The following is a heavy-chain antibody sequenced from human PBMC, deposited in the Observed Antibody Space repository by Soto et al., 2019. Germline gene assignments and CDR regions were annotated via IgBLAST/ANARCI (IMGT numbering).Heavy chain of an antibody. CDR3: AKDRPKTCATRSTSCYLSYYYYGMDV. J-gene: IGHJ6*02. CDR2: ISGSGGST. D-gene: IGHD2-2*01. V-gene: IGHV3-23*01. CDR1: GFTFSSYA. Sequence: GGSLRLSCAASGFTFSSYAMSWVRQAPGKGLEWVSAISGSGGSTYYADSVKGRFTISRDNSKNTLYLQMNSLRAEDTAVYYCAKDRPKTCATRSTSCYLSYYYYGMDVWGQGTTVTVSS.